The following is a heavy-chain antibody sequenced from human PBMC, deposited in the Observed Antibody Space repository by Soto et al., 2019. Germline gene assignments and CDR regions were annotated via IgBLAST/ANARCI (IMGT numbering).Heavy chain of an antibody. Sequence: GGSLRLSCAASGFTFSSYSMNWVRQAPGKGLEWVSSISSSSSYIYYADSVKGRFTISRDNAKNSLYLQMNSLRAEDTAVYYCARAFTIFGVAKQDRDDDYWGQGTLVTVSS. J-gene: IGHJ4*02. CDR1: GFTFSSYS. D-gene: IGHD3-3*01. CDR2: ISSSSSYI. V-gene: IGHV3-21*01. CDR3: ARAFTIFGVAKQDRDDDY.